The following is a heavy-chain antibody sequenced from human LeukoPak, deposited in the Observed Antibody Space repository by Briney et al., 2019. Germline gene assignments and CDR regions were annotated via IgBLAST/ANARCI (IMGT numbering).Heavy chain of an antibody. Sequence: GGSLRLSCAASGFTFSSYAMSWVRQAPGKGLEWVSAISGSGGSTYYADSVKGRFTISRDNSKNTLYLQMNSLRAEDTAVYYCAKHIVVVPAAIKRGYFDYWGQGTLVTVSS. CDR2: ISGSGGST. CDR1: GFTFSSYA. CDR3: AKHIVVVPAAIKRGYFDY. D-gene: IGHD2-2*02. V-gene: IGHV3-23*01. J-gene: IGHJ4*02.